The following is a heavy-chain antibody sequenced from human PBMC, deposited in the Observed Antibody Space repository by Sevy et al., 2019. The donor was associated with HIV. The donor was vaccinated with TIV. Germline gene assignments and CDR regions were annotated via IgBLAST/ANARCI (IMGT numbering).Heavy chain of an antibody. Sequence: GGSLRLSCAASGFTFSSYAMSWVRQAPGKGLEWVSAISGSGGSTYYADSVKGRFTISRDNSKNTLYLQMNSLRAEDTAVYYCAKDQRIPGYQYQPLLVREFDYWGQGTLVTVSS. CDR3: AKDQRIPGYQYQPLLVREFDY. CDR1: GFTFSSYA. D-gene: IGHD2-2*01. CDR2: ISGSGGST. V-gene: IGHV3-23*01. J-gene: IGHJ4*02.